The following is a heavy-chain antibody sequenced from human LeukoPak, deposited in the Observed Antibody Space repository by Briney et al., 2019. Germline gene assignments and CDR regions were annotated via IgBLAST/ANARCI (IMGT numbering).Heavy chain of an antibody. Sequence: PSETLSLTCAVYGGCFSGYYWSWIRQPPGKGLEWIGEINHSGSTNYNPSLKSRVTISVDTSKNQFSLKLSSVTAADTAVYYCARGPRTTYLDYWGQGTLVTVSS. CDR2: INHSGST. CDR1: GGCFSGYY. V-gene: IGHV4-34*01. D-gene: IGHD2/OR15-2a*01. CDR3: ARGPRTTYLDY. J-gene: IGHJ4*02.